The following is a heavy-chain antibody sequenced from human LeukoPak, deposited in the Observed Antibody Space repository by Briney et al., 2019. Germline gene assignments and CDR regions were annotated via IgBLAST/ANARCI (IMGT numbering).Heavy chain of an antibody. CDR3: ARDHHTYYYDSSGYYADYYYAMDV. CDR1: RYTFTSYE. D-gene: IGHD3-22*01. Sequence: GASVKVSCKASRYTFTSYEINWVRQATGQGLEWMGWGNPNSGNTGYAQKFQGRVNMTRNTSISTAYLELSSLRSEDTAVYYCARDHHTYYYDSSGYYADYYYAMDVWGQGTTVTVSS. CDR2: GNPNSGNT. V-gene: IGHV1-8*01. J-gene: IGHJ6*02.